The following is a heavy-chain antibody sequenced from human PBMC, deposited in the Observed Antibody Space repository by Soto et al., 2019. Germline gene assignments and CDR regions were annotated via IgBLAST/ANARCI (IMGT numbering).Heavy chain of an antibody. V-gene: IGHV3-23*01. D-gene: IGHD6-13*01. CDR2: ISESGGST. J-gene: IGHJ4*02. Sequence: EVQLLESGGGLVQPGGSLRLSCAASGITFTSHAMNWVRQAPGKGLEWVSGISESGGSTYYADSVKGRFTVSRDNSKNTLFLQVNSLRVDDTAVYYCVVSSAEAAGIFDYWGQGTLVTVSS. CDR1: GITFTSHA. CDR3: VVSSAEAAGIFDY.